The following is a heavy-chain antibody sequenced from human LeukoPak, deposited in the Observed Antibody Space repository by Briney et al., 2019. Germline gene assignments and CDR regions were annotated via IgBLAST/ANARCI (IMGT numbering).Heavy chain of an antibody. CDR1: GGAIISGAYY. D-gene: IGHD2-15*01. J-gene: IGHJ6*02. CDR2: IYYTGST. CDR3: ARAAYCSDGACYPERDYYSGLDV. V-gene: IGHV4-31*03. Sequence: SETLSLTCTVSGGAIISGAYYWNWIRQHPGKGLEWIGYIYYTGSTYYNPSLRSRVTMSLDRSKNQFSLRLSSVTAADSAVYYCARAAYCSDGACYPERDYYSGLDVLGQGTTVTDSS.